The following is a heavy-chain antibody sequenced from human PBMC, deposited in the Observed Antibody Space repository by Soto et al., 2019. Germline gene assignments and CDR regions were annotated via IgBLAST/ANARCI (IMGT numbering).Heavy chain of an antibody. CDR2: INTNGVNT. D-gene: IGHD6-19*01. Sequence: PGGSLRLSCAASGFTFSGYSMFRVRQAPGKGLEYVSAINTNGVNTFYAKSVKGRFTISRDNSKNSLYLQMGCLRAEDLAVYYCARGRVEDSSGWATYFDYWGQGTLVTVSS. V-gene: IGHV3-64*01. J-gene: IGHJ4*02. CDR3: ARGRVEDSSGWATYFDY. CDR1: GFTFSGYS.